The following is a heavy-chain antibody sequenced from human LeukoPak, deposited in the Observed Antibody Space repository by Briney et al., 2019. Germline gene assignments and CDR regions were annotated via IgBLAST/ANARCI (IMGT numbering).Heavy chain of an antibody. D-gene: IGHD4-17*01. CDR1: GFTFSSYA. CDR3: ASDKDYGDYDY. CDR2: ISYDGSNK. V-gene: IGHV3-30-3*01. Sequence: PGGSLRLSCAASGFTFSSYAMHWVRQAPGKGLEWVAVISYDGSNKYYADSVKGRFTISRDNPKNTLYLQMNSLRAEDTAVYYCASDKDYGDYDYWGQGTLVTVSS. J-gene: IGHJ4*02.